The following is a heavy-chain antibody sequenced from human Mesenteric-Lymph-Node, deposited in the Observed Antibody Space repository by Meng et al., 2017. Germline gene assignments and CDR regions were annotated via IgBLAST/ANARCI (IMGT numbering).Heavy chain of an antibody. J-gene: IGHJ4*02. V-gene: IGHV4-61*01. CDR1: GGSVSSGSYY. D-gene: IGHD2-21*01. Sequence: QVQLQESGPGLVRPSETLSLTCTVSGGSVSSGSYYWSWIRQPPGKGLEWIGYIYYSGSTNYNPSLKSRVTISVDTSKNQFSLKLSSVTAADTAVYYCASFDHIPRRNYFDYWGQGTLVTVSS. CDR2: IYYSGST. CDR3: ASFDHIPRRNYFDY.